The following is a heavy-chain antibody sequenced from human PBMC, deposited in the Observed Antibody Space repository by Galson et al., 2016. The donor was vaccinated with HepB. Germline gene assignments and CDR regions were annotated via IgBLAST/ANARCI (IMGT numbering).Heavy chain of an antibody. CDR3: ARENSEEYTSSWNTFDY. Sequence: SLRLSCAASGFTFSSYSINWVRQAPGKGLEWVSSISSSSSYIYYADSVRGRFTISRDNAKNSLYLQMNSLRAEDTAVYYCARENSEEYTSSWNTFDYWGQGTLVTVSS. J-gene: IGHJ4*02. V-gene: IGHV3-21*01. D-gene: IGHD6-13*01. CDR2: ISSSSSYI. CDR1: GFTFSSYS.